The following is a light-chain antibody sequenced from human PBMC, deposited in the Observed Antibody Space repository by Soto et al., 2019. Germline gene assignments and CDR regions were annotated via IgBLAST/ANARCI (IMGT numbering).Light chain of an antibody. V-gene: IGKV1-9*01. CDR1: QGISSY. J-gene: IGKJ5*01. Sequence: DIQLTQSPSFLSASVGDRVTITCRASQGISSYLGWYQQKPGSAPKLLIYAASTLQSGVPSRFSGSGSGTEFTLTISSLQPEDFATYYCQQLNSYPITFGQGTRLDIK. CDR2: AAS. CDR3: QQLNSYPIT.